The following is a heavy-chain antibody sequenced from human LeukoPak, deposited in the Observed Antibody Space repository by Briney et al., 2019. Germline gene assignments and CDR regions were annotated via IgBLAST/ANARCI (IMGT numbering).Heavy chain of an antibody. CDR3: ARDTGSYCSSASCYEVDY. D-gene: IGHD2-2*01. CDR1: GFTFRNYA. J-gene: IGHJ4*02. Sequence: PGRSLRLSCAASGFTFRNYAIHWVRQAPGKGLEWVAVISYDGSNEYYADSVKGRFTISRDNSKNTLYLQMNSLRAEDTAMYYCARDTGSYCSSASCYEVDYWGQGTLVTVSS. V-gene: IGHV3-30-3*01. CDR2: ISYDGSNE.